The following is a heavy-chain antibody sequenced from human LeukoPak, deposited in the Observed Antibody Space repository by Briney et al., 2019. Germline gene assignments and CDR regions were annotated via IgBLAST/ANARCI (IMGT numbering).Heavy chain of an antibody. V-gene: IGHV3-7*01. D-gene: IGHD2-15*01. CDR3: VRDPHCSGGSCYSVGFDY. CDR1: GFTFSTYW. CDR2: IKQDGSKK. Sequence: GGSLRLSCAASGFTFSTYWMSWVRQAPGKGLEWVADIKQDGSKKHYVDSVKGRFTVSRDNAKNSLYLQMNNLRAEDTAIYYCVRDPHCSGGSCYSVGFDYWGQGVLVTVSS. J-gene: IGHJ4*02.